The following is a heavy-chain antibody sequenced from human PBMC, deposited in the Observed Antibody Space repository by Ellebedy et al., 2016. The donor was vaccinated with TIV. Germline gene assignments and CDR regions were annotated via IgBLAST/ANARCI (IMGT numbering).Heavy chain of an antibody. CDR1: VYTFTRYA. V-gene: IGHV1-3*01. CDR2: INADNGNT. J-gene: IGHJ4*02. Sequence: ASVKVSCKASVYTFTRYAMHWVRQAPGQGLEWMGWINADNGNTKYSQKFQGRVTITRDTSASTAYMELSSLRSEDTAVYYCARGRVAGTPFDYWGQGTLVTVSS. D-gene: IGHD2-15*01. CDR3: ARGRVAGTPFDY.